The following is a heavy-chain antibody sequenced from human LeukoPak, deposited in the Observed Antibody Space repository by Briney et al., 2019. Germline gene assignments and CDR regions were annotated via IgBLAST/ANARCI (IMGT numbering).Heavy chain of an antibody. CDR3: ARGLTDYDSSGYYSH. CDR1: GGSFSGYY. Sequence: PPETLSLTCAVYGGSFSGYYWSWIRQPPGKGLEWIGEINHSGSTNYNPSLKSRVTISVDTSKNQFSLKLSSVTAADTAVYYCARGLTDYDSSGYYSHWGQGTLVTVSS. J-gene: IGHJ4*02. D-gene: IGHD3-22*01. CDR2: INHSGST. V-gene: IGHV4-34*01.